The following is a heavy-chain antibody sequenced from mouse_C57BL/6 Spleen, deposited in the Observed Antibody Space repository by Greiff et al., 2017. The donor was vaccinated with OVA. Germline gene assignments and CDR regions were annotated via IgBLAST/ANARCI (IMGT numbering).Heavy chain of an antibody. J-gene: IGHJ2*01. CDR1: GFNIKNTY. V-gene: IGHV14-3*01. D-gene: IGHD3-2*02. CDR3: ARDSSGTGYFDY. Sequence: EVQRVESVAELVRPGASVKLSCTASGFNIKNTYMHWVKQRPEQGLEWIGRIDPANGNTKYAPKFQGKATITADTSSNTAYLQLSSLTSEDTAIYYCARDSSGTGYFDYWGQGTTLTVSS. CDR2: IDPANGNT.